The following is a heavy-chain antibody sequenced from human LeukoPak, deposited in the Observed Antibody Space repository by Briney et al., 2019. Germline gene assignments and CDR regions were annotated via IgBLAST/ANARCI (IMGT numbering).Heavy chain of an antibody. CDR3: AREANSPTARYWYFDL. CDR2: VYYSGST. CDR1: GGSVSSYY. Sequence: SETLSLTCTVSGGSVSSYYWSWMRQSPGKRLEWIGYVYYSGSTNYNPALKSGLTISLDSSENQFSLKLSSVTAADTAVYYCAREANSPTARYWYFDLWGRGTQVTVSS. V-gene: IGHV4-59*02. J-gene: IGHJ2*01. D-gene: IGHD2-21*01.